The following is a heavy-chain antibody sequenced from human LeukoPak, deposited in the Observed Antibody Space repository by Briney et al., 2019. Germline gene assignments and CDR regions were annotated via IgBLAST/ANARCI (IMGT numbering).Heavy chain of an antibody. J-gene: IGHJ4*02. CDR1: GYTLTGYY. Sequence: ASVKVSCKASGYTLTGYYMHWVRQAPGQGLEWMGRINPNSGGTNYAQKFQGRVTMTRDTSISTAYMELSRLRSDDTAVYYCAIHRGYSYGYLIGTDPLDYWGQGTLVTVSS. CDR2: INPNSGGT. CDR3: AIHRGYSYGYLIGTDPLDY. D-gene: IGHD5-18*01. V-gene: IGHV1-2*06.